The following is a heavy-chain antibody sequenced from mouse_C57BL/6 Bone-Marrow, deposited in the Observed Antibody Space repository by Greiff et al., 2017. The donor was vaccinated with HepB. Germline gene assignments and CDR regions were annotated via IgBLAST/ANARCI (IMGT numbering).Heavy chain of an antibody. J-gene: IGHJ3*01. CDR3: ARSDTTVVAPFAY. CDR2: INPNNGGT. V-gene: IGHV1-26*01. D-gene: IGHD1-1*01. CDR1: GYTFTDYY. Sequence: EVQLQQSGPELVKPGASVKISCKASGYTFTDYYMNWVKQSHGKSLEWIGDINPNNGGTSYNQKFKGKATLTVDKSSSTAYMELRSLTSEDSAVYYCARSDTTVVAPFAYWGQGTLVTVSA.